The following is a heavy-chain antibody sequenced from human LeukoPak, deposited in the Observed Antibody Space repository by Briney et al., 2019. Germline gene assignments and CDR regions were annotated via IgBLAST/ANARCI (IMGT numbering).Heavy chain of an antibody. CDR3: AKDNYYDSSGYYGEYFQH. V-gene: IGHV3-48*03. J-gene: IGHJ1*01. Sequence: GGSLRLSCAASGFTFSTYEMSWVRQAPGKGLEWVSYTSPSGSTIHYADPVKGRFSISRDNAKNSLYLQMNSLRAEDTAVYYCAKDNYYDSSGYYGEYFQHWGQGTLVTVSS. CDR2: TSPSGSTI. CDR1: GFTFSTYE. D-gene: IGHD3-22*01.